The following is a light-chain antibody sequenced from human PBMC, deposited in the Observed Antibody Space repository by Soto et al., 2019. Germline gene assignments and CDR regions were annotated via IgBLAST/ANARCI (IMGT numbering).Light chain of an antibody. V-gene: IGKV3-11*01. CDR1: QSVSSY. CDR3: QQSGSSPPT. CDR2: DAS. J-gene: IGKJ1*01. Sequence: EIVLTQSPATLSLSPGERATPSCRASQSVSSYLAWYQQKPGQAPRLLIYDASNRATGIPARFSGSGSGTDFTLTISRLEPEDFAVYYCQQSGSSPPTFGQGTKVEIK.